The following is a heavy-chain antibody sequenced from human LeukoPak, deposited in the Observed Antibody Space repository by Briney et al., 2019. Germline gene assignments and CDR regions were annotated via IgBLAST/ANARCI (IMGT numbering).Heavy chain of an antibody. Sequence: PSETLSLTCTVSGGSISSSFYYWGWIRLPPGKGLEWIGSIFYSGATYYSPSLQSRVTISVDTSKNQFSLKLSSVTAADTAVYYCARELTQYYFDYWGQGTLVTVSS. CDR3: ARELTQYYFDY. V-gene: IGHV4-39*02. D-gene: IGHD1-14*01. J-gene: IGHJ4*02. CDR2: IFYSGAT. CDR1: GGSISSSFYY.